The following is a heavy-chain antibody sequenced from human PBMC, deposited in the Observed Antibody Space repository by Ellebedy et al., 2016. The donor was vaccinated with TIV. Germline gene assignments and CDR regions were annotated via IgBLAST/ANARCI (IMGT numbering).Heavy chain of an antibody. CDR3: AREGSPLAAAGLS. J-gene: IGHJ5*02. D-gene: IGHD6-13*01. Sequence: GGSLRLSCAASGFTFRSYALHWVRQAPGKGLEWVAVMSYDGGDKYYADSVKGRFTISRDNSKNTLYLQMNSLRAEDTAVYYCAREGSPLAAAGLSWGQGTLVTVSS. CDR1: GFTFRSYA. V-gene: IGHV3-30-3*01. CDR2: MSYDGGDK.